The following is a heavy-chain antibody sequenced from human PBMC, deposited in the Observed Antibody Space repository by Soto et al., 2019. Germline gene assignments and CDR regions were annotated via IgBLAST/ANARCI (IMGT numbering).Heavy chain of an antibody. D-gene: IGHD5-12*01. CDR3: AKDLGDGYNGFDY. CDR2: ISYDGSNK. V-gene: IGHV3-30*18. Sequence: PGGSLRLSCAASGFTFSSYGMHWVRQAPGKGLEWVAVISYDGSNKYYADSVKGRFTISRDNSKNTRYLQMNSLRAEDTAVYYCAKDLGDGYNGFDYWGQGTLVTVSS. J-gene: IGHJ4*02. CDR1: GFTFSSYG.